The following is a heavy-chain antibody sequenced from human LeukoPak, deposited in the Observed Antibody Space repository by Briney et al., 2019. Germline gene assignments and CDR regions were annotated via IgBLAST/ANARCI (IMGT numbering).Heavy chain of an antibody. CDR1: GGSISSGGYY. D-gene: IGHD3-22*01. CDR3: ARVPVSYRGYYYGPYYYYGMDV. Sequence: KTSETLSLTCTVSGGSISSGGYYWSWIRQPPGKGLEWIGEINHSGSTNYNPSLKSRVTISVDTSKNQFSLKLSSVTAADTAVYYCARVPVSYRGYYYGPYYYYGMDVWGQGTTVTVSS. J-gene: IGHJ6*02. V-gene: IGHV4-39*07. CDR2: INHSGST.